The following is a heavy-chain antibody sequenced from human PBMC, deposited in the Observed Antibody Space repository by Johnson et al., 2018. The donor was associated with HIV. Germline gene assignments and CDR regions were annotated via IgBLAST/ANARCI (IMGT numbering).Heavy chain of an antibody. CDR3: ARVRRRWLGLDAFDV. V-gene: IGHV3-11*04. J-gene: IGHJ3*01. CDR1: GFTFSDYY. D-gene: IGHD5-24*01. Sequence: QVQLVESGGGLVKPGGSLRLSCAASGFTFSDYYMSWIRQAPGKGLEWVSYISSSGSTIYYADSVKGRFTISRDNAKNSLYLQRNSLGAADTAVYYCARVRRRWLGLDAFDVWGQGTVVSVSS. CDR2: ISSSGSTI.